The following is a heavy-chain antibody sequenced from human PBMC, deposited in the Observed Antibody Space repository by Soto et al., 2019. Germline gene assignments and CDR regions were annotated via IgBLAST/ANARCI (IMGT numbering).Heavy chain of an antibody. V-gene: IGHV4-59*08. J-gene: IGHJ3*01. D-gene: IGHD2-21*01. CDR3: ARRWGWACDF. CDR2: IYYSGST. Sequence: QVQLQESGPGLVKPSETLSLTCTVSGGSISSYYWSWIRQPPGKGLEWIGYIYYSGSTHYNPSLKSRVTISVDTSKNHFSLRLKLSSVTAADTAVYYCARRWGWACDFLGQGTMVTVSS. CDR1: GGSISSYY.